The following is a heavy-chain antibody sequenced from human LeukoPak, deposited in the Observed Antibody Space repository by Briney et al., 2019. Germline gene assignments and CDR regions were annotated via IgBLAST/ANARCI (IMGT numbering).Heavy chain of an antibody. J-gene: IGHJ3*02. V-gene: IGHV4-38-2*02. CDR2: IYHSGST. CDR3: ASPSTIGYSSAWYVVADAFDI. CDR1: GFSISSGYY. Sequence: AETLSLTCTVSGFSISSGYYWGWIRQPPGKGLEWIGSIYHSGSTYYNPSLKSRVTISVDTSKNQFSLKLSSVTAADTAVYYCASPSTIGYSSAWYVVADAFDIWGQGTMVTVSS. D-gene: IGHD6-19*01.